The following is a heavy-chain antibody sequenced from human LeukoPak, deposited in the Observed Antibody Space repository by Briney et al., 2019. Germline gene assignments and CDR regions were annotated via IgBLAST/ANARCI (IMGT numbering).Heavy chain of an antibody. CDR1: GGSISSSSYY. D-gene: IGHD6-13*01. Sequence: SETLSLTCTVSGGSISSSSYYWGWIRQPPGKGLEWIGNIYYVGSTYYNPSLNSRVTISVDTSKNQFSLKLSSVTAADTAVYYCAREKSIAAAVDYWGQGTLVTVSS. CDR2: IYYVGST. J-gene: IGHJ4*02. CDR3: AREKSIAAAVDY. V-gene: IGHV4-39*02.